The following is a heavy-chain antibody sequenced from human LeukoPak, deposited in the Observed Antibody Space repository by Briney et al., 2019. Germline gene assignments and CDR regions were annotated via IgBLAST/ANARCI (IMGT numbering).Heavy chain of an antibody. J-gene: IGHJ4*02. Sequence: APVKVSRKTSGYIFYTHCFSWVGQGPGPGGEWVGWISGYNGDTNYAERFQGRVTMTTDTSTTTAYMELRSLTSDDTAVYYCARDLRSVRYGDYDYWGQGTLVTVSS. CDR2: ISGYNGDT. D-gene: IGHD4-17*01. CDR3: ARDLRSVRYGDYDY. CDR1: GYIFYTHC. V-gene: IGHV1-18*01.